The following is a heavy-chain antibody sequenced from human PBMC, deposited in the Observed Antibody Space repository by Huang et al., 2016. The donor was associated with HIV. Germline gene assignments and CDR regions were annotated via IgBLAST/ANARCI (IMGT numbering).Heavy chain of an antibody. J-gene: IGHJ6*03. Sequence: QVQLQQWGAGLLRPSETLSLTCAVYGGSFSGYYGTWIRQPPGKGLEWIGEINHSESTNYNPSLKRRVPISVDTSRNQFSLTLTSVTAADTAVYYCARGQGGYYYYYMDVWGKGTTVTVSS. CDR1: GGSFSGYY. CDR3: ARGQGGYYYYYMDV. V-gene: IGHV4-34*01. CDR2: INHSEST.